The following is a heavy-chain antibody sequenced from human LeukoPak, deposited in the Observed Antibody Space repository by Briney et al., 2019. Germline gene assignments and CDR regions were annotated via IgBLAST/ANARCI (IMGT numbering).Heavy chain of an antibody. CDR2: ISRDGSNK. CDR1: GSTFNIYA. Sequence: PGRSLRLSCAASGSTFNIYAIHWVRQAPGKGLEWVAVISRDGSNKFYADSVKGRFTISRDNSKNTLSLQMNSLRAEDTAVYYCARPAMVRGVINYFDYWGQGTLVTVSS. D-gene: IGHD3-10*01. J-gene: IGHJ4*02. CDR3: ARPAMVRGVINYFDY. V-gene: IGHV3-30-3*01.